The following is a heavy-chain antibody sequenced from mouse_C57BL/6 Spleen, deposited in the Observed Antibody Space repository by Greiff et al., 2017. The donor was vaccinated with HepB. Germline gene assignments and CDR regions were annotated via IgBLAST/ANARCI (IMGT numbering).Heavy chain of an antibody. J-gene: IGHJ1*03. D-gene: IGHD1-1*01. CDR3: ASGSSSLYWCFDV. Sequence: VQLQQSRAELAKPGASVKLSCKASGYTFTSYWMHWVKQRPGQGLEWIGYINPSSGYTKYDQKFKDKATLTADKSSSTAYMQLSSLTYEDSAVYECASGSSSLYWCFDVWGTGTTVTVSA. CDR1: GYTFTSYW. CDR2: INPSSGYT. V-gene: IGHV1-7*01.